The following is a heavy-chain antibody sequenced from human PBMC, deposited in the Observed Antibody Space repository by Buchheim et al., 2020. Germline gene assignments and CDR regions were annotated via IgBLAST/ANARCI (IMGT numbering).Heavy chain of an antibody. D-gene: IGHD2-21*02. CDR3: AKDRFVFLPTAIPYFDD. J-gene: IGHJ4*02. CDR1: GFTFSSHT. V-gene: IGHV3-23*01. CDR2: ITGSGGST. Sequence: EVQLLESGGGLVQPGGSLRLSCAASGFTFSSHTMNWVRQLPGKGLEWVSSITGSGGSTNYADSVKGRFTISRDNSKNTVFLQMNSLRDEDTAIYYCAKDRFVFLPTAIPYFDDWGQGTL.